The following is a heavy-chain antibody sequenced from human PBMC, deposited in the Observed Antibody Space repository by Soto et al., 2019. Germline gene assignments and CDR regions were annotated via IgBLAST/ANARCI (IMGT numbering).Heavy chain of an antibody. D-gene: IGHD3-9*01. CDR1: GFTVSNAW. Sequence: EVQLVESGGGLVKPGGSLRLSCAASGFTVSNAWMNWVRQAPGKGLEWVGRIKSKTDGGTIDYAAPVKGRFSISRDDSXNTLYLQMNSLKTEDTAVYYCTTNFVFETSHGMDVWGQGTTVTVSS. V-gene: IGHV3-15*07. CDR2: IKSKTDGGTI. J-gene: IGHJ6*02. CDR3: TTNFVFETSHGMDV.